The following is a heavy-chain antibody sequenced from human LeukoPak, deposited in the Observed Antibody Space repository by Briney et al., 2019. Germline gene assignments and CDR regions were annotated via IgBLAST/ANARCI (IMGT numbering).Heavy chain of an antibody. CDR2: IYYSGRT. CDR3: ARRDLRSDAFDI. V-gene: IGHV4-59*01. Sequence: PSETLSLTCTVSGGSNSSYYWSWIRQPPGKGREWIGYIYYSGRTNYNPSLKSRVTISVDTSKNQFSLKLSSLTAADTAVYYCARRDLRSDAFDIWGQGTMVTVSS. D-gene: IGHD5-24*01. CDR1: GGSNSSYY. J-gene: IGHJ3*02.